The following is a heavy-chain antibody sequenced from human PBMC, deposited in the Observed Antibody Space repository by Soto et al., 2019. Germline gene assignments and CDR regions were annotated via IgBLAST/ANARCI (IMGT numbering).Heavy chain of an antibody. V-gene: IGHV1-3*01. D-gene: IGHD2-2*03. CDR3: ARVPGYFSCTRWRRFGMDV. J-gene: IGHJ6*02. CDR1: GYTFTSYA. CDR2: INAGNGNT. Sequence: GASVKVSCKASGYTFTSYAMHWVRQAPGQRLEWMGWINAGNGNTKYSQKFQGRVTITRDTSASTAYMELSSLRSEDTAVYYCARVPGYFSCTRWRRFGMDVWGQGTTVTVSS.